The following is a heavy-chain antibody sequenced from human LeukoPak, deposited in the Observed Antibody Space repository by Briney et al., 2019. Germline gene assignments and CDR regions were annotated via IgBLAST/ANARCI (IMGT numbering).Heavy chain of an antibody. CDR3: ARNVSAGYFDY. CDR2: IYYSGST. D-gene: IGHD2-8*01. CDR1: GGSITGSSYY. Sequence: SETLSLTCSVSGGSITGSSYYWAWTRQPPGKGLEWIGSIYYSGSTSYSPSLKSRVTISVDTSKNQFSLRLSSVTAADTAVYYCARNVSAGYFDYWGQGTLVTVSS. J-gene: IGHJ4*02. V-gene: IGHV4-39*01.